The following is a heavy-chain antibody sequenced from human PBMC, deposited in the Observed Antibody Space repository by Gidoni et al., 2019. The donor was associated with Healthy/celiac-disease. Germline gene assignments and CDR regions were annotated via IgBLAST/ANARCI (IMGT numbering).Heavy chain of an antibody. J-gene: IGHJ4*02. D-gene: IGHD2-2*01. CDR1: GFTFSNAW. CDR2: IKSKTDGGTT. CDR3: TTKVLYYCSSTSCSHFDY. Sequence: EVQLVESGGGLVKPGGSLSLPCAASGFTFSNAWMIWVRQAPGKGLEWVGRIKSKTDGGTTDYAAPVKGRFTISRDDSKNTLYLQMNSLKAEDTAVYYCTTKVLYYCSSTSCSHFDYWGQGTLVTVSS. V-gene: IGHV3-15*01.